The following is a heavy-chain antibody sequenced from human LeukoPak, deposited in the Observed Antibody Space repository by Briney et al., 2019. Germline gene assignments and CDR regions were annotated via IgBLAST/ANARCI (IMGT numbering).Heavy chain of an antibody. D-gene: IGHD4-17*01. Sequence: GGSLRLSCAASGFTVSSNYMSWVRQAPGKGLESASVIYSGGSTYYADTVKGRFSICRDNYKNTLYLQMNSLRAEDTAVYYCARVVFDGDLDYWGQGTLVTVSS. CDR3: ARVVFDGDLDY. V-gene: IGHV3-53*01. J-gene: IGHJ4*02. CDR1: GFTVSSNY. CDR2: IYSGGST.